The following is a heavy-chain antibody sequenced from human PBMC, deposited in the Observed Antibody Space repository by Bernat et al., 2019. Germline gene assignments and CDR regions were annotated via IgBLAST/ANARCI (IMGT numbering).Heavy chain of an antibody. Sequence: QVQLVQSGAEVKKPGASVKVSCQASGYPFTNYDINWLRQATGQGLEWMGWMNPNSGNTGYAQKFQGRVTMSRNTSISTAYMELSSLRSEDTAVYYCARAHCSTTSCYTKDAFDIWGQGTMVTVSS. D-gene: IGHD2-2*02. CDR1: GYPFTNYD. V-gene: IGHV1-8*01. CDR2: MNPNSGNT. CDR3: ARAHCSTTSCYTKDAFDI. J-gene: IGHJ3*02.